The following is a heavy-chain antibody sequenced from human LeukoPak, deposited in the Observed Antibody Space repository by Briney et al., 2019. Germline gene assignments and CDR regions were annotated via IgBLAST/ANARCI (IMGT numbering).Heavy chain of an antibody. CDR2: IIPIFGTA. J-gene: IGHJ4*02. CDR1: GGTFSSYS. Sequence: ASVKVFCKASGGTFSSYSISWVRQAPGQGLEWMGGIIPIFGTANYAQKFQGRVTITTDESTSTAYMELSSLRSEDTAVYYCARDEPNYYDSSGYPDQYDYWGQGTLVTVSS. V-gene: IGHV1-69*05. CDR3: ARDEPNYYDSSGYPDQYDY. D-gene: IGHD3-22*01.